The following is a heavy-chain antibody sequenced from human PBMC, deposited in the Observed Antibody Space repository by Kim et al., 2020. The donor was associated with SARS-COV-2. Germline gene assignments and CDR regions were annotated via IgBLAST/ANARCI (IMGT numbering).Heavy chain of an antibody. CDR2: IWYDGSNK. V-gene: IGHV3-33*08. J-gene: IGHJ6*02. Sequence: GGSLRLSCAASGFTFSSYGMHWVRQAPGKGLEWVAVIWYDGSNKYYADSVKGRFTISRDNSKNTLYLQMNSLRAEDTAVYYCARDSFGDYSKPYYYYYGMDVWGQGTTVTVSS. D-gene: IGHD4-4*01. CDR3: ARDSFGDYSKPYYYYYGMDV. CDR1: GFTFSSYG.